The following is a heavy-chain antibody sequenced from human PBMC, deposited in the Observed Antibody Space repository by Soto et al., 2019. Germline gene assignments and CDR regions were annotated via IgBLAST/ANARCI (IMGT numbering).Heavy chain of an antibody. CDR1: GYPVTAYY. Sequence: QLHLVQSGAVVKKPGASVTVSCSASGYPVTAYYMHWVRQAPGRGLEWMGGINPATGAAKYTQTCQGTVTKTRYTSTARALMERSGLTTEDRAVFYCARAGGVGVAGSAAFDMWGQGTLVTVSS. D-gene: IGHD3-3*01. CDR3: ARAGGVGVAGSAAFDM. V-gene: IGHV1-2*02. J-gene: IGHJ3*02. CDR2: INPATGAA.